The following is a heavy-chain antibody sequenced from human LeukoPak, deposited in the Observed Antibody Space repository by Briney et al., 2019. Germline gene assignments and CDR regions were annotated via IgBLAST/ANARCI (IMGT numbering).Heavy chain of an antibody. V-gene: IGHV4-59*08. CDR3: ARQGLGWYGYFDY. J-gene: IGHJ4*02. CDR2: IFTTGST. Sequence: SETLSLTCNVSGGSITNYYWSWIRQPPGKGLEWVGYIFTTGSTTYNPSLESRVTISIDTSKHQFSLKLSSVTAADTAVYYCARQGLGWYGYFDYWGQGILVTVSS. CDR1: GGSITNYY. D-gene: IGHD6-19*01.